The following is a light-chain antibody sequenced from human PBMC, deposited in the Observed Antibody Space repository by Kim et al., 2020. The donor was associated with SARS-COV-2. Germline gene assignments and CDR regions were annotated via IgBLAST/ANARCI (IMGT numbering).Light chain of an antibody. CDR1: SSDVGGYNY. Sequence: QSALTQPASVSGSPGQSITISCTGTSSDVGGYNYVSWYQQHPGKAPKLMIYDVTNRPSGVSNRFSGFKSANTASLTISELQAEDEADYYCSSYTSSTTLVFGTGTKVTVL. CDR3: SSYTSSTTLV. V-gene: IGLV2-14*03. CDR2: DVT. J-gene: IGLJ1*01.